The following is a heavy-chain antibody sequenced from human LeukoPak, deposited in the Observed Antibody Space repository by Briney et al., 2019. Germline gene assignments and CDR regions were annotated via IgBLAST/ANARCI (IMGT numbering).Heavy chain of an antibody. V-gene: IGHV3-43D*03. D-gene: IGHD3-22*01. CDR1: GFNFDDYA. J-gene: IGHJ4*02. CDR3: ARPMIEGYYFDY. CDR2: ITFDGDYT. Sequence: GGSLRLSCAASGFNFDDYAMNWVRQAPGKGLEWVSLITFDGDYTYYADSVKGRFTISRDNAKNSLYLQMNSLRAEDTAVYYCARPMIEGYYFDYWGQGTLVTVSS.